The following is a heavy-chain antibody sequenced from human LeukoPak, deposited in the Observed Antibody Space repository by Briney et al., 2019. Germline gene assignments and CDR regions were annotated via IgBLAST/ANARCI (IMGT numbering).Heavy chain of an antibody. D-gene: IGHD5-12*01. CDR2: IYHSGST. V-gene: IGHV4-30-2*01. J-gene: IGHJ4*02. CDR3: ARGGIGYSGYFFDY. CDR1: GYSISSGGYS. Sequence: SETLSLTCTVSGYSISSGGYSWSWIRQPPGKGLEWIGYIYHSGSTYYNPSLKSRVTISVDRSKNQFSLKLSSVTAADTAVYYCARGGIGYSGYFFDYWGQGTLVTVSS.